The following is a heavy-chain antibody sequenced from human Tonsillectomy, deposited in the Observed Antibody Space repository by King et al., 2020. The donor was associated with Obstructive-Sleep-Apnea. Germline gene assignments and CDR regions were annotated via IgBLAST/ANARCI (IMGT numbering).Heavy chain of an antibody. V-gene: IGHV3-23*01. CDR1: GFTFSSYG. D-gene: IGHD3-10*01. CDR2: INTRGTT. CDR3: AKEGGGSGVYWVDS. J-gene: IGHJ4*02. Sequence: VQLQESGPGLVQPGGSLRLSCAASGFTFSSYGISWVRQAPGKGLEWVSAINTRGTTFYAGSVRGRFSISRDNSKYTVNLQVNSLRAEDTALYYCAKEGGGSGVYWVDSWGQGTLVTVSS.